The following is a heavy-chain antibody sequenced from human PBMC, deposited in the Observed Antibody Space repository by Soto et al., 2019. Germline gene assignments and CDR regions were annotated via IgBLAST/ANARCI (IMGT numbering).Heavy chain of an antibody. CDR1: GFTFSSYA. D-gene: IGHD3-3*01. CDR2: ISGSGGST. J-gene: IGHJ3*02. Sequence: GGSLRLSCAASGFTFSSYAMSWVRQAPGKGLEWVSAISGSGGSTYYADSVKGRFTISRDNSKNTLYLQMNSLRAEDTAVYYCAKPHEGDFWSGYRHDAFDIWGQGTMVTVSS. V-gene: IGHV3-23*01. CDR3: AKPHEGDFWSGYRHDAFDI.